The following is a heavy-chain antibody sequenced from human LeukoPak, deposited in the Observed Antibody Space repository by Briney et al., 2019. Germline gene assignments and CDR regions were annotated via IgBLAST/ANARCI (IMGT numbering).Heavy chain of an antibody. CDR1: GYTFTDYS. CDR2: INPNSADT. V-gene: IGHV1-2*02. CDR3: ARDRRILTGPDY. J-gene: IGHJ4*02. Sequence: ASVKVSCKASGYTFTDYSIYWLRQAPGQGLEWMGWINPNSADTNYAQKFQGRVTMARDTSITTAYMELSSLRSDDTAVYYCARDRRILTGPDYWGQGTLVTVFS. D-gene: IGHD3-9*01.